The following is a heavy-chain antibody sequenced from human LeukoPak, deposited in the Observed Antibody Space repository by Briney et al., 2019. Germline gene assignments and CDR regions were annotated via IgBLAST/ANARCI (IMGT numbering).Heavy chain of an antibody. CDR3: ARDRYYYDSSSYRFDY. CDR2: IYTSGST. D-gene: IGHD3-22*01. J-gene: IGHJ4*02. V-gene: IGHV4-4*07. Sequence: KPSETLSLTCSVSGGSISSYYWSWIRQPAGKGLEWIGRIYTSGSTNYNPSLKSRGTMSVDTSKNQFSLKLSSVTAADTAVYYCARDRYYYDSSSYRFDYWGRGTLVTVSS. CDR1: GGSISSYY.